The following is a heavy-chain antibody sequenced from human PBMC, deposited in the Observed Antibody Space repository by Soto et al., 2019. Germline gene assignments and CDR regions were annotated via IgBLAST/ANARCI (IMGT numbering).Heavy chain of an antibody. CDR3: AREIAGPGKNKCCDP. CDR1: RGSISSYY. J-gene: IGHJ5*02. V-gene: IGHV4-59*01. Sequence: SETLSLTCSVSRGSISSYYCSWVRQPPWKGLEWIGFIHRTGITKYNPSLESRVTISVDTSQNQLSLRLSSVTAADTVVYYCAREIAGPGKNKCCDPFGQRILLAVSS. CDR2: IHRTGIT.